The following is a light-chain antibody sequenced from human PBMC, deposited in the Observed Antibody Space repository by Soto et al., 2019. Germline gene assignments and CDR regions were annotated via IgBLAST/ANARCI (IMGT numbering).Light chain of an antibody. CDR1: SSDIGSYNY. V-gene: IGLV2-14*01. CDR3: SSKRDSSTLFV. Sequence: QSALTQPASVSGSPGQSITISCTGTSSDIGSYNYVAWYQQFPGKTPKLIIYEVRNRPSGVSDRFSGSKSGNTASLTISGLQAEDEADYYCSSKRDSSTLFVFGTGTKVTVL. J-gene: IGLJ1*01. CDR2: EVR.